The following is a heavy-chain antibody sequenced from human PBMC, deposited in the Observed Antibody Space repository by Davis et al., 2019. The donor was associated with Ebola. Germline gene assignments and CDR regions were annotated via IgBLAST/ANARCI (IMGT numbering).Heavy chain of an antibody. CDR2: LNPNSGNT. J-gene: IGHJ4*02. D-gene: IGHD2-8*01. Sequence: AASVKVSCKTSGYTFTNYDINWVRQATGQGLEWMGWLNPNSGNTDPTHKFQGRLTMTKNISIGTAYMELSTLTSEDTAVYYCARRVYSRSGFDSWGQGTLVTVSS. CDR3: ARRVYSRSGFDS. V-gene: IGHV1-8*01. CDR1: GYTFTNYD.